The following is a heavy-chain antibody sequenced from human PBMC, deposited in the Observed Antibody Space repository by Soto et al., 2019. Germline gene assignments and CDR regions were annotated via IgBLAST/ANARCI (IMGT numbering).Heavy chain of an antibody. CDR2: IGLSDDT. Sequence: VQLLESGGGLVQPGGSLRVSCAGSGFTFSNYGMSWVRQAPGKGLEWVSSIGLSDDTYYADSVKGRFTISRDNSKNTLYLQMSGLRPEDTAVYFCAKRAYSSGSRLFFFDYWGQGTMVTVSS. D-gene: IGHD3-10*01. CDR1: GFTFSNYG. J-gene: IGHJ4*02. V-gene: IGHV3-23*01. CDR3: AKRAYSSGSRLFFFDY.